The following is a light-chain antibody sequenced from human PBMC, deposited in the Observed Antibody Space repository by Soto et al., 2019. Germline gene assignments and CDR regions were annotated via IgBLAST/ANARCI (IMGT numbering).Light chain of an antibody. Sequence: QSVLTQPASVSGSPGQSITISCTGTSSDVGAYIYVSWYQQYPAKAPKVMIYDVGRRPSGVPDRFSGSKSGNTASLTISGLQAEDEAVYFCCSYAGNKTVVFGGGTKVTVL. CDR1: SSDVGAYIY. CDR2: DVG. V-gene: IGLV2-11*01. CDR3: CSYAGNKTVV. J-gene: IGLJ3*02.